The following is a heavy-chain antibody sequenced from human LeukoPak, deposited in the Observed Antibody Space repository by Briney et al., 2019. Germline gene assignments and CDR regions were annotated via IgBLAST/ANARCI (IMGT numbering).Heavy chain of an antibody. CDR3: ATVRRGSSGWYADV. D-gene: IGHD6-19*01. V-gene: IGHV3-33*01. J-gene: IGHJ6*02. Sequence: PGGSLRLSCVASGFTFRNYGMQWVRQAPGKGLEWVAVIWYDGSQQNYADSMKGRFTISRDNSKSTLYLQMISLRAEDTAVYYCATVRRGSSGWYADVWGQGTTVTVSS. CDR1: GFTFRNYG. CDR2: IWYDGSQQ.